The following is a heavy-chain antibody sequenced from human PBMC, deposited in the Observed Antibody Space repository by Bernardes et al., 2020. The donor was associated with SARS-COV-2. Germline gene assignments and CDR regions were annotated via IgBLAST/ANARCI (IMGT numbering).Heavy chain of an antibody. V-gene: IGHV4-59*08. J-gene: IGHJ6*02. CDR3: AKLGAYSGYDWALGYYYGMDV. Sequence: SETLSLTCTVSGGSISSYYWSWIRQPPGKGLEWIGYIYYSGSTNYNPSLKSRVTISVDTSKNQFSLKLSSVTAADTAVYYCAKLGAYSGYDWALGYYYGMDVWGQGTTVTVSS. CDR2: IYYSGST. CDR1: GGSISSYY. D-gene: IGHD5-12*01.